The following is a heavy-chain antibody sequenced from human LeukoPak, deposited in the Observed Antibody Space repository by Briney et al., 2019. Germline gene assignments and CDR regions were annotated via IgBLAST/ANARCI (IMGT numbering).Heavy chain of an antibody. CDR3: AKDSAVAVTTLIDY. CDR2: ISGSGGST. D-gene: IGHD4-23*01. CDR1: GFTFSSYA. V-gene: IGHV3-23*01. Sequence: PGGSLRLSCAASGFTFSSYAMSWVRQAPGKGVEWGSAISGSGGSTYYADSVKGRFTISRDNSKNTLYPQMNSLRAEDTAVYYCAKDSAVAVTTLIDYWGQGTLVTVSS. J-gene: IGHJ4*02.